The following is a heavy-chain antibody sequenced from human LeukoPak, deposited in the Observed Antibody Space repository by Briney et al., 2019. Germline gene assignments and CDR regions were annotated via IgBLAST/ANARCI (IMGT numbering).Heavy chain of an antibody. CDR2: ISSSSSYI. CDR1: GFTFSTYT. CDR3: AAYSGSYPEYFQY. Sequence: GGSLRLSCAASGFTFSTYTMNWVRQAPGKGLEWVSSISSSSSYIYYADSVKGRFTISRDNAKNSLYLQMNSLRAEDTAVYYCAAYSGSYPEYFQYWGQGILVTVSS. V-gene: IGHV3-21*04. D-gene: IGHD1-26*01. J-gene: IGHJ1*01.